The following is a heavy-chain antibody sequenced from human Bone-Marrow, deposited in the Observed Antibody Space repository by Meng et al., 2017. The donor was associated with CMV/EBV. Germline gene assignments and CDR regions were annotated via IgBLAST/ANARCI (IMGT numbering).Heavy chain of an antibody. D-gene: IGHD2-2*01. CDR1: GFTFSDYY. J-gene: IGHJ5*02. Sequence: GESLKISCAASGFTFSDYYMSWIRQAPGKGLEWVSYISSSGSTIYYADSVKGRFTISRDNAKNSLYLQMNSLRAEDTAVYYCAPTYPNWFDPWGQGPRVTVSS. V-gene: IGHV3-11*04. CDR3: APTYPNWFDP. CDR2: ISSSGSTI.